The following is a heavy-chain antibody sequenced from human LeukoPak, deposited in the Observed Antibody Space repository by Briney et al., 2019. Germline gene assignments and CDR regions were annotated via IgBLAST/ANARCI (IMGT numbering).Heavy chain of an antibody. CDR1: GYTFTGYC. CDR2: INPNSGGT. CDR3: ARDYDFWSGYIFDY. V-gene: IGHV1-2*02. D-gene: IGHD3-3*01. Sequence: ASVKVSCKASGYTFTGYCMHWVRQAPGQGLEWMGWINPNSGGTNYAQKFQGRVTMTRDTSISTAYMELSRLRSDDTAVYYCARDYDFWSGYIFDYWGQGTLVTVSS. J-gene: IGHJ4*02.